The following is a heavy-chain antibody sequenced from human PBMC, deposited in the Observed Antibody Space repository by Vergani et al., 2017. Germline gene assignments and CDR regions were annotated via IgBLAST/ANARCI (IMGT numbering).Heavy chain of an antibody. CDR2: ISAYNGNT. V-gene: IGHV1-18*01. J-gene: IGHJ6*02. CDR3: ARVGEGSGSYYLLWYYYYGMDV. CDR1: GYTFTSYG. D-gene: IGHD3-10*01. Sequence: QVQLVQSGAEVKKPGASVKVSCKASGYTFTSYGISWVRQAPGQGLEWMGWISAYNGNTNYAQKLQGRVTMTTDTSTSTAYMGLRGLRSDDTAGYYCARVGEGSGSYYLLWYYYYGMDVWGQGTTVTVSS.